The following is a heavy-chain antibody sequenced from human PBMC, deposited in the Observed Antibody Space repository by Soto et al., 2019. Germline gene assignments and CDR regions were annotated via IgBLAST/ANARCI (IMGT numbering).Heavy chain of an antibody. D-gene: IGHD1-7*01. J-gene: IGHJ5*02. CDR1: GYTFTSYG. V-gene: IGHV1-18*01. Sequence: QVQLVQSGAEVKKPGASVKVSCKASGYTFTSYGISWVRQAPGQGLEWMGWISTYNGNTNFTQKLQSRVTMTTDTSTSTAYMELRSLRSDDTAVYYCAREREYNWNYHWFDPWGQGTLVTVSS. CDR3: AREREYNWNYHWFDP. CDR2: ISTYNGNT.